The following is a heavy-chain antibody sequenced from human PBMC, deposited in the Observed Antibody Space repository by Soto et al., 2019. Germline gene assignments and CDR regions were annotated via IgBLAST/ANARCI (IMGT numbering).Heavy chain of an antibody. J-gene: IGHJ5*02. CDR3: ARAHSWSGYYIEGGCCFDP. CDR2: IIPIFGTA. D-gene: IGHD3-3*01. CDR1: GGTFSSYA. V-gene: IGHV1-69*01. Sequence: QVQLVQSGAEVKKPGSSVKVSCKASGGTFSSYAISWVRQAPGQGLEWMGGIIPIFGTANYAQKFQGRVTITADESTSTAYMELSSLRAADTAVYYCARAHSWSGYYIEGGCCFDPWGQGTLVTFSS.